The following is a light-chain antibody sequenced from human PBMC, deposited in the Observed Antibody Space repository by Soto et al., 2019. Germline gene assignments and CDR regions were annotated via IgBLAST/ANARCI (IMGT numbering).Light chain of an antibody. CDR3: GTWDSSLSARV. CDR1: SSNIGNNY. J-gene: IGLJ3*02. V-gene: IGLV1-51*01. Sequence: QSVLTHPPSVSAAPGQKVTISCSGSSSNIGNNYVSWYQQLPGTAPKLLIYDNNKRPSGIPDRFSGSKSGTSATLGITGLQTGDEADYYCGTWDSSLSARVFGGGTQLTVL. CDR2: DNN.